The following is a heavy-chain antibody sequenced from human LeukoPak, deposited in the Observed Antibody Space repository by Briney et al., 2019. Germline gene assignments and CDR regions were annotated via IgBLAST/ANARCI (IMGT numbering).Heavy chain of an antibody. CDR2: IYSGGSI. CDR3: AKDRGPYSGYDSFFDF. V-gene: IGHV3-66*01. Sequence: GGSLRLSCAASGLTVSSYMSWVRQAPGKGLEWVSVIYSGGSIYYADSVKGRFTISRDKSKNTLYLQMNSLRAEDTAVYYCAKDRGPYSGYDSFFDFWGQGTLVTVSS. D-gene: IGHD5-12*01. J-gene: IGHJ4*02. CDR1: GLTVSSY.